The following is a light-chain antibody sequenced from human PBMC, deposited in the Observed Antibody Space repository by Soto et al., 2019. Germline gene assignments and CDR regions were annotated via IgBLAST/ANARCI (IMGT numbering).Light chain of an antibody. V-gene: IGKV1-6*02. Sequence: AIQMTQSPSSLSAAVGDRVTITCRASQDIRNELGWYQQKPGKAPNLLIYAASSLHTGVPSRFSGSGSGTYYTHTISGLQPDDFATYYCLQDYNYPRTFGRGNKVEVK. CDR2: AAS. CDR1: QDIRNE. J-gene: IGKJ1*01. CDR3: LQDYNYPRT.